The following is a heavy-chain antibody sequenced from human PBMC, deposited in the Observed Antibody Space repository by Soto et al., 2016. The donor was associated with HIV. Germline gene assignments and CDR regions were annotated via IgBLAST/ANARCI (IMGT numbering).Heavy chain of an antibody. Sequence: QVQLQESGPGLVKPSETLSLTCTVSGGSISTYYWTWIRQSPGKDWSGSAISTTVGAPSTTPPSKSRVTISVDTSKNQFSLKLNSVTAADTAVYYCARRPPGEPGITLGVTTTYYMEVWGKGPRSPSP. CDR1: GGSISTYY. J-gene: IGHJ6*03. V-gene: IGHV4-59*01. D-gene: IGHD4-17*01. CDR2: STTVGAP. CDR3: ARRPPGEPGITLGVTTTYYMEV.